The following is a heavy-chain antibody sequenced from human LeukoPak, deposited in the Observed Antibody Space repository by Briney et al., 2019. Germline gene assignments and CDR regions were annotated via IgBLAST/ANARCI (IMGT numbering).Heavy chain of an antibody. J-gene: IGHJ5*02. V-gene: IGHV3-30*04. Sequence: PGGSLRLSCAASGFTFSSYAMHWVRQAPGKGLDWVAVISYDGSNKYYADSVKGRFTISRDNAKNSLYLQMNSLTAEDTAMYYCVRASHPGGWFDPWGQGTLVTVSS. CDR1: GFTFSSYA. CDR2: ISYDGSNK. D-gene: IGHD3-10*01. CDR3: VRASHPGGWFDP.